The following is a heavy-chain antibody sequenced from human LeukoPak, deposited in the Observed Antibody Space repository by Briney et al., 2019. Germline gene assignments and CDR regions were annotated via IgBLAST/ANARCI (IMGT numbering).Heavy chain of an antibody. CDR2: IYCSGST. CDR3: ARDSAGSFSGRDAFDI. CDR1: VGSISSYY. V-gene: IGHV4-59*01. J-gene: IGHJ3*02. D-gene: IGHD3-10*01. Sequence: SETLSLMCTVSVGSISSYYWSWIRQPRGRRREGIGYIYCSGSTNYIRSLKSRVTISVDTSKNQFSLKLSSVTAADTAVYYCARDSAGSFSGRDAFDIWGQGTMVTVSS.